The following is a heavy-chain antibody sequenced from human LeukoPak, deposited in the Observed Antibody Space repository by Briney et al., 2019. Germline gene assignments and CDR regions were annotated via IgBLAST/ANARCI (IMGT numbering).Heavy chain of an antibody. J-gene: IGHJ4*02. CDR3: ARNAVAVPPRPAGGFDY. CDR1: GFTFSNYG. Sequence: GSLRLSCAASGFTFSNYGMHWVRQAPGKGLEGVAVIWYDGTDKDYADSVKGRFTISRDNSKSPLYLQMNSLRADDTAVYYCARNAVAVPPRPAGGFDYWGQGTLVTVSS. CDR2: IWYDGTDK. V-gene: IGHV3-33*01. D-gene: IGHD6-19*01.